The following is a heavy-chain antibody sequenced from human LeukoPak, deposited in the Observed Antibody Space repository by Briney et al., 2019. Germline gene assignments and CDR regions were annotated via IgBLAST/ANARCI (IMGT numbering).Heavy chain of an antibody. V-gene: IGHV4-34*01. CDR2: INHSGST. D-gene: IGHD2-2*01. CDR3: ARVRVSGYCSSTSCYVNYYYGMDV. CDR1: GGSFSGYY. J-gene: IGHJ6*04. Sequence: SETLSLTCAVYGGSFSGYYWSWIRQPPGKGLEWIGEINHSGSTNYNPPLKSRVTISVDTSKNQFSLKLSSVTAADTAVYYCARVRVSGYCSSTSCYVNYYYGMDVWGKGTTVTVSS.